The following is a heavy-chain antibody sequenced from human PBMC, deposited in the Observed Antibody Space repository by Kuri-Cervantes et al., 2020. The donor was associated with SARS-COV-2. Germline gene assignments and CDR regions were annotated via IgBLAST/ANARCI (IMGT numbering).Heavy chain of an antibody. CDR1: GGSISSGHYS. J-gene: IGHJ6*02. Sequence: SETLSLTCAVSGGSISSGHYSWSLIRQPPGKGLEWLGSIYHNGRTYYNPSLNNRPTISVDRPNNQVSLKVTSVTAADTAVYYCARARAYSGDDYFYHYGMDVWGQGTTVTVSS. CDR2: IYHNGRT. V-gene: IGHV4-30-2*01. D-gene: IGHD2-21*02. CDR3: ARARAYSGDDYFYHYGMDV.